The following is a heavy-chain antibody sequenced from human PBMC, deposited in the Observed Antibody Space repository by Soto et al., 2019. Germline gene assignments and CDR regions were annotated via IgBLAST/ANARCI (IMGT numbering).Heavy chain of an antibody. CDR3: ARVAHCSGGSCYSLDY. CDR2: INPSGGST. CDR1: GYTFTSYY. V-gene: IGHV1-46*03. J-gene: IGHJ4*02. Sequence: ASAKVSCKASGYTFTSYYMHWVRQAPGQGLEWMGIINPSGGSTSYAQKFQGRVTMTRDTSTSTVYMELSSLRSEDTAVYYCARVAHCSGGSCYSLDYWGQGTLVTVSS. D-gene: IGHD2-15*01.